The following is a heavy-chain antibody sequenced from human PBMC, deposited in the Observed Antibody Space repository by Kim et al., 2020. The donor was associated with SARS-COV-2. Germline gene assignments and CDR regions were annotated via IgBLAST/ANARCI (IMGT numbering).Heavy chain of an antibody. CDR2: ISGSGGST. Sequence: GGSLRLSCAASGFTFSSYAMSWVRQAPGKGLEWVSAISGSGGSTYYADSVKGRFTISRDNSKNTLYLQMNSLRAEDTAVYYCAKDLASRGSSAVYYYYGMDVWGQGTTVTVSS. V-gene: IGHV3-23*01. J-gene: IGHJ6*02. CDR3: AKDLASRGSSAVYYYYGMDV. D-gene: IGHD6-6*01. CDR1: GFTFSSYA.